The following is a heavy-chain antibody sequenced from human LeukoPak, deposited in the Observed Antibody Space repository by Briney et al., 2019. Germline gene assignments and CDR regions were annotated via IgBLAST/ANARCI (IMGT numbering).Heavy chain of an antibody. J-gene: IGHJ4*02. V-gene: IGHV1-69*13. CDR1: GGTFSSYA. Sequence: ASVKVSCKASGGTFSSYAISWVRQAPGQGLEWMGGIIPILGTANYAQKFQGRVTITADESTSTAYMELSSLRSEDTAVYYCASLVGATGVDYWGQGTLVTVSS. CDR3: ASLVGATGVDY. D-gene: IGHD1-26*01. CDR2: IIPILGTA.